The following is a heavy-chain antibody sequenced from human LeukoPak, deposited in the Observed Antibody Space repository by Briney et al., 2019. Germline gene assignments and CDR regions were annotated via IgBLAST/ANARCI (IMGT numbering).Heavy chain of an antibody. CDR1: GFTLNTYT. V-gene: IGHV3-21*01. D-gene: IGHD1-26*01. CDR2: ISSSGTYI. CDR3: ARALVGATVLSVYDY. J-gene: IGHJ4*02. Sequence: GGSLRLSCAASGFTLNTYTMNWVRQAPGKGLEWVSSISSSGTYIYYADSVKGRFTISRDNAKNSLYLQMNSLRAEDTAVYYCARALVGATVLSVYDYWGQGTLVTVSS.